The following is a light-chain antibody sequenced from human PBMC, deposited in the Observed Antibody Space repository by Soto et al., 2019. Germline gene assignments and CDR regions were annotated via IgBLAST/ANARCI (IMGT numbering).Light chain of an antibody. CDR2: GAS. J-gene: IGKJ4*01. Sequence: EIVLTQSPGTLSLSPGERATLSCMASQSVSSSYLAWYQQKLVQAPRPLIEGASSRATAIPDRSSGSGSPADFTLTISSLEPDDFAVYYCQQYGSSPAAFGGGTKVAI. V-gene: IGKV3-20*01. CDR3: QQYGSSPAA. CDR1: QSVSSSY.